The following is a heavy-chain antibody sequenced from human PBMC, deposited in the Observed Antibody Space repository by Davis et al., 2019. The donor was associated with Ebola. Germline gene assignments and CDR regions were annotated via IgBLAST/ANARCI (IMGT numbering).Heavy chain of an antibody. Sequence: SETLSLTCTVSGGSISSYYWSWIRQPPGKGLEWIGYIYYSGSTNYNPSLKSRVTISVDTSKNQFSLKLSSVTAADTAVYYCARVGVGYGMDVWGLGTTVTVSS. CDR2: IYYSGST. CDR3: ARVGVGYGMDV. V-gene: IGHV4-59*08. J-gene: IGHJ6*04. CDR1: GGSISSYY.